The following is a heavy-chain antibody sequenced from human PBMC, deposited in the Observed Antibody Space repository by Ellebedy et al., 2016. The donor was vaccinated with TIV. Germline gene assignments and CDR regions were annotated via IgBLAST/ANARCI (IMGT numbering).Heavy chain of an antibody. CDR2: INHSGST. V-gene: IGHV4-34*01. D-gene: IGHD6-25*01. Sequence: SETLSLXXAVYGGSFSGYYWSWIRQPPGKGLEWIGEINHSGSTNYNPSLKSRVTISVDTSKNQFSLKLSSVTAADTAVYYCARHARISVMDVWGKGTTVTVSS. CDR1: GGSFSGYY. J-gene: IGHJ6*04. CDR3: ARHARISVMDV.